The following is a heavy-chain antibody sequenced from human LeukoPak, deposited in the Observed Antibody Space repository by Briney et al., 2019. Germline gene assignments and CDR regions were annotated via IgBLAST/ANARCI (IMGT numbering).Heavy chain of an antibody. Sequence: PGRSLRLSCAASGFTFSSYGMHWVRQAPGKGLEWVSGINWNGGSTGYADSVKGRFTISRDNAKNSLYLQMNSLRAEDTALYHCARVDCSSTSCPSGAFDIWGQGTMVTVSS. D-gene: IGHD2-2*01. CDR1: GFTFSSYG. CDR3: ARVDCSSTSCPSGAFDI. V-gene: IGHV3-20*01. J-gene: IGHJ3*02. CDR2: INWNGGST.